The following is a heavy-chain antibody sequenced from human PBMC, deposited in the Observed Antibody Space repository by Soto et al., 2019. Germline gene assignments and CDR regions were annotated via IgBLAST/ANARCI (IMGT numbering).Heavy chain of an antibody. J-gene: IGHJ4*02. Sequence: QVQLQQWGAGLLKPSETLSLTCAVYGGSFSGYYWSWIRQPPGKGLKWIGEINHSGSTNYNPSPKSRVTISVDTSKNQFSLKLSSVTAADTSVYYCARGRRITMVRGGSRLDYWGQGTLVTVSS. CDR2: INHSGST. CDR1: GGSFSGYY. V-gene: IGHV4-34*01. CDR3: ARGRRITMVRGGSRLDY. D-gene: IGHD3-10*01.